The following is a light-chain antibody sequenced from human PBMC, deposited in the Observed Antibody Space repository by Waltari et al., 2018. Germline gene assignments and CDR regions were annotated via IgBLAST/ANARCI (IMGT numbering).Light chain of an antibody. J-gene: IGLJ1*01. CDR1: TNDVGGYNF. V-gene: IGLV2-14*01. CDR3: HSYTGSRTYV. CDR2: EVT. Sequence: QSALTQPASVSGSPGQSITIFCTGTTNDVGGYNFVSWYQHHPGKAPKLLIYEVTKRPSGVSTRFSGSKSGNTASLTISGLQAEDEADYYCHSYTGSRTYVFGTGTKVTVL.